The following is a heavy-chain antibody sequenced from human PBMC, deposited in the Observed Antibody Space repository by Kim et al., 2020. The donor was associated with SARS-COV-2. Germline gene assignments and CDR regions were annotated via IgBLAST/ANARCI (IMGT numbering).Heavy chain of an antibody. CDR3: AKDNFPGVVTGFDI. D-gene: IGHD3-10*01. CDR1: GFTFSSYA. CDR2: IGESGDTT. J-gene: IGHJ3*02. V-gene: IGHV3-23*01. Sequence: WGSLRLSCAASGFTFSSYAMHWVRQAPGKGLEWVSGIGESGDTTYYADSVQGRFTITRDNSKNTLYLQMNSLRADDTAIYYCAKDNFPGVVTGFDIWGQGTRVTVSS.